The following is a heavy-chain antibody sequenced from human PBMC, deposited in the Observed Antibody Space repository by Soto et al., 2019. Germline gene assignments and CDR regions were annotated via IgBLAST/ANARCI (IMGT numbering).Heavy chain of an antibody. D-gene: IGHD3-22*01. CDR2: IYHSGST. J-gene: IGHJ4*02. CDR3: ARDQSSGIVVVAYFDY. CDR1: GYSISSGYY. V-gene: IGHV4-38-2*02. Sequence: KTSETLSLTCAVSGYSISSGYYWGWIRQPPGKGLEWIGSIYHSGSTYFNPSLKSRVTISVDTSKNQFSLKLSSVTAADTAVYYCARDQSSGIVVVAYFDYWGQGTLVTVSS.